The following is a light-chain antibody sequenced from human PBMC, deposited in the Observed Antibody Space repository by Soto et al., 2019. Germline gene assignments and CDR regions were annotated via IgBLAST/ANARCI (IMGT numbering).Light chain of an antibody. V-gene: IGKV3-11*01. Sequence: DIVLTQSPATLAWSPVERLTLSCMASQSVSNSLAWYQQKPGQPPRLLIYDVSNRATGIPARFSGSGSGTDFTLIITSLEPEDFAVYFCHQRYNWPRVTFGQGTRLEIK. CDR2: DVS. CDR1: QSVSNS. J-gene: IGKJ5*01. CDR3: HQRYNWPRVT.